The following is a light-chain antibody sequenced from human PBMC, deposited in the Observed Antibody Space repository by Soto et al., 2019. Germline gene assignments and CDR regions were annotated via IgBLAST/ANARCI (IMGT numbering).Light chain of an antibody. CDR3: QHYGSSPGT. Sequence: EIVLTQSPGTLALSPGERSTLSCRSSESVRDRYLAWYQQKPGQAPSLLIYDTSTRATGVPDRFSGSGSGTDFALTISRVEPEDFAIYFCQHYGSSPGTFGQGTKVDI. J-gene: IGKJ1*01. CDR1: ESVRDRY. V-gene: IGKV3-20*01. CDR2: DTS.